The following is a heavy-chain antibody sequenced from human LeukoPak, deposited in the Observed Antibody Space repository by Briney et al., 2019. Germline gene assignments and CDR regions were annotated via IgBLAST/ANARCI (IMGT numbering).Heavy chain of an antibody. Sequence: GASVKVSCKASGYTFTHYYIHWVRQAPGQGLEWMGIINPSGDNAWYAQKFQGRVTMTRDMSTSTAYMDLSSLRSEDTAVYYCARDNSVGETAWWFDPWGQGTLVTVSS. CDR2: INPSGDNA. J-gene: IGHJ5*02. CDR3: ARDNSVGETAWWFDP. D-gene: IGHD1-26*01. V-gene: IGHV1-46*01. CDR1: GYTFTHYY.